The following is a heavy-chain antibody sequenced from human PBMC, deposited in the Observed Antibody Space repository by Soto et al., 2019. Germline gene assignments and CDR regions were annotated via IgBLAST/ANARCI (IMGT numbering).Heavy chain of an antibody. CDR2: ISAYNGHT. V-gene: IGHV1-18*01. Sequence: QVQLVQSGVEVKKPGASVKVSCKAMGYTFTNYGLSWVRQAPGEGLEWLGWISAYNGHTKYAQKVQDRVTLTTDTSASTAYLELRSLTSDDTAVYYCVRGDGGDFDNWGQGTLVLVSS. J-gene: IGHJ4*02. D-gene: IGHD3-16*01. CDR1: GYTFTNYG. CDR3: VRGDGGDFDN.